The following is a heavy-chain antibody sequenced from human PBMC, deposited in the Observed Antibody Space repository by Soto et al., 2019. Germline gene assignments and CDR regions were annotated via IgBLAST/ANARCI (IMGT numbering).Heavy chain of an antibody. J-gene: IGHJ5*01. D-gene: IGHD2-15*01. CDR1: GDSISTVDYF. V-gene: IGHV4-30-4*01. CDR2: IYKSATT. Sequence: SETLSLTCSVSGDSISTVDYFWAWIRQPPGQALEYIGYIYKSATTYYNTSFESRVAISLDTSKSQFSLNVTSVTAADTALFFCARGRYCLTGRCFPNWFDSWGQGTLVTVSS. CDR3: ARGRYCLTGRCFPNWFDS.